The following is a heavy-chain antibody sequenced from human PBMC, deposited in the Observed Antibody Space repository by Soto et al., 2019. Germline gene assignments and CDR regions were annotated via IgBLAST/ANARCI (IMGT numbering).Heavy chain of an antibody. Sequence: SETLSLTCTVSGGSISSSSYYWGWIRQPPGKGLEWIGSIYYSGSTYYNPSLKSRVTISVDTSKNQFSLKLSSVTAADTAVYYCASTRTSDYQDHDAFDIWGQGTMVTVSS. CDR1: GGSISSSSYY. CDR3: ASTRTSDYQDHDAFDI. D-gene: IGHD4-17*01. CDR2: IYYSGST. V-gene: IGHV4-39*01. J-gene: IGHJ3*02.